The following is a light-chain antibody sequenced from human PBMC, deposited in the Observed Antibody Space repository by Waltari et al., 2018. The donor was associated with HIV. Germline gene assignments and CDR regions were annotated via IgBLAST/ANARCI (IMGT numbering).Light chain of an antibody. Sequence: QSALTQPAPVPGSPGQSITISSIGTTGDVGNYNLVSWYQHHPDKAPKLLISEVTKRPSGVSNRFSGSKSDNMASLTISGLQAEDDADYYCCSYAGSSNLMFGGGTKLTVL. CDR2: EVT. CDR3: CSYAGSSNLM. V-gene: IGLV2-23*02. J-gene: IGLJ3*02. CDR1: TGDVGNYNL.